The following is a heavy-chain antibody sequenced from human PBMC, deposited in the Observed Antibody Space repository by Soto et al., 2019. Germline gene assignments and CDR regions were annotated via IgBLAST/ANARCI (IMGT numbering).Heavy chain of an antibody. CDR2: TYYTGTT. CDR1: GYPISSGGYF. Sequence: QVQLQESGPGLVQPSQTLSLTCTVSGYPISSGGYFWTWIRQHPGKGLEWIGNTYYTGTTYYNPSLKSRVSISVDTSKNQFSLKLTSVTAADTAIYYCARDRVRRDNKPYGMDVWGQGTTVTVSS. J-gene: IGHJ6*02. CDR3: ARDRVRRDNKPYGMDV. V-gene: IGHV4-31*03. D-gene: IGHD2-21*01.